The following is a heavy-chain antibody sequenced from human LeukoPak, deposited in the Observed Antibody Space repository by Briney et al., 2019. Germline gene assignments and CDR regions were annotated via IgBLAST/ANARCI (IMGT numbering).Heavy chain of an antibody. J-gene: IGHJ3*02. V-gene: IGHV3-30-3*01. D-gene: IGHD1-14*01. Sequence: PGRSLRLSCAASGFTFSSYAMHWVRQAPGKGLEWVAVISYDGSNKYYADSVKGRFTISRDNSKNTLYLQMNSLRAEDTAVYYCARAFKRGPGGDDAFDIWGQGTMVTVSS. CDR3: ARAFKRGPGGDDAFDI. CDR2: ISYDGSNK. CDR1: GFTFSSYA.